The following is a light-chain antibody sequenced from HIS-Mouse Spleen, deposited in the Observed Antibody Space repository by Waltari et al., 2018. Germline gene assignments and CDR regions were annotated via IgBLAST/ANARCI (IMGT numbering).Light chain of an antibody. CDR2: DDS. V-gene: IGLV3-21*02. CDR3: QAWDSSSDHVV. CDR1: NIGSKS. J-gene: IGLJ2*01. Sequence: SYVLTQPPAVSVAPGQTARITCRGNNIGSKSVNWYQQKPGQAPVLVVYDDSDRPSGIPERFSGSSSGNTASLTISGVQAGDEADYYCQAWDSSSDHVVFGGGTKLTVL.